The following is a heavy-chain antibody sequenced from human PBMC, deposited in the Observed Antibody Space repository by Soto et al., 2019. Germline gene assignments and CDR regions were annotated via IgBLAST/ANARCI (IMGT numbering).Heavy chain of an antibody. CDR3: ARGSGSFFPYFNY. V-gene: IGHV1-3*01. J-gene: IGHJ4*02. Sequence: KFQGRVTITRDVSANTASLELISLRSEDTAVYYCARGSGSFFPYFNYWSQGTLVTVSS. D-gene: IGHD1-26*01.